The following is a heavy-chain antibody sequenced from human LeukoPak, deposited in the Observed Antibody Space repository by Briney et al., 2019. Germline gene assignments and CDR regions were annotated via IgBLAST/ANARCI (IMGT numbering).Heavy chain of an antibody. D-gene: IGHD3-10*02. CDR1: AFTFSVYY. Sequence: AGGSLRLSCPASAFTFSVYYISWVRQAPGEGLEWVSCISSIGSTIYYADSAKGRFTISRDNAKNSLYLQMISLRAEDTAVYYCAELGITMIGGVWGKGTTVTISS. J-gene: IGHJ6*04. CDR2: ISSIGSTI. CDR3: AELGITMIGGV. V-gene: IGHV3-11*04.